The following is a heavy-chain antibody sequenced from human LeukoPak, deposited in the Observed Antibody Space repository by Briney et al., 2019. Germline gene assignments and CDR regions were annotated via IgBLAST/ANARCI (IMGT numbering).Heavy chain of an antibody. CDR1: GYTFTSYD. Sequence: ASVKVSCKASGYTFTSYDINWVRQATGQGLEWMGWMNPNSGNTGYEQKFQGRVTMTRNTSISTAYMELSSLRSEDTAVYYCARSHPAVRRVFDYWGQGTLVTVSS. V-gene: IGHV1-8*01. CDR2: MNPNSGNT. CDR3: ARSHPAVRRVFDY. J-gene: IGHJ4*02.